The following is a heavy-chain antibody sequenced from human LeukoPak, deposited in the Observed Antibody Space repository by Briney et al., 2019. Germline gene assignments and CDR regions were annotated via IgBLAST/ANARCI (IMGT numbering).Heavy chain of an antibody. V-gene: IGHV3-72*01. Sequence: GGSLRLSCAASGFTFSDYYMDWVRQAPGKGLEWVGRSRNKANSYTADYAASVKGRFTISRDESENSLYLQMNGLKTEDTAVYYCTRRVFGGDCYYDYWGQGTLVTVSS. J-gene: IGHJ4*02. CDR3: TRRVFGGDCYYDY. CDR2: SRNKANSYTA. D-gene: IGHD2-21*02. CDR1: GFTFSDYY.